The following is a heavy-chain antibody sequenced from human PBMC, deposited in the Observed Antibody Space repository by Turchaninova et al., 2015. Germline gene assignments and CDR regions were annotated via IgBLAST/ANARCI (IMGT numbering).Heavy chain of an antibody. Sequence: GGSGCALSGYWLSGGRPEPWKGVEGVAKIKKDGSWTDYVDSVKGRFTIARDNAKQSMYLKRNSLRAEDTAVYYCARDGVYYDFWSGYSYYGMDVWGQGTTVTVSS. V-gene: IGHV3-7*03. J-gene: IGHJ6*02. D-gene: IGHD3-3*01. CDR2: IKKDGSWT. CDR3: ARDGVYYDFWSGYSYYGMDV. CDR1: GCALSGYW.